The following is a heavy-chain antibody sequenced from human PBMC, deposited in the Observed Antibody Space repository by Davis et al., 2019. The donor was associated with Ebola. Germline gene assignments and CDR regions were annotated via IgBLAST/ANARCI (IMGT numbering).Heavy chain of an antibody. CDR1: GGSISSYY. V-gene: IGHV4-59*01. D-gene: IGHD1-26*01. CDR2: IYYSGST. J-gene: IGHJ6*04. CDR3: ARDLWDYYYGMDV. Sequence: SETLSLTCTVSGGSISSYYWSWIRQPPGKGLEWIGYIYYSGSTNYNPSLKSRVTMSVDTSKNQFSLNLSSVTAADTAVYYCARDLWDYYYGMDVWGKGTTVTVSS.